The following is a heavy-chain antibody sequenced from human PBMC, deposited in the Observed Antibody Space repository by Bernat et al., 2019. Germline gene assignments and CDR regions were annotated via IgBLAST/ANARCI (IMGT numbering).Heavy chain of an antibody. CDR3: AGGGGMGGAGNNWFDP. Sequence: QVQLVESGGGVVQPGRSLRLSCAASGFTFSTYAMLWVRQAPGKGLEWVALTSYDGRNKHYADSLKGRFTISRDNSKNTLYLQLNSRRPEDTAVYYCAGGGGMGGAGNNWFDPWGQGTLVIVSS. D-gene: IGHD1-1*01. J-gene: IGHJ5*02. V-gene: IGHV3-30-3*01. CDR1: GFTFSTYA. CDR2: TSYDGRNK.